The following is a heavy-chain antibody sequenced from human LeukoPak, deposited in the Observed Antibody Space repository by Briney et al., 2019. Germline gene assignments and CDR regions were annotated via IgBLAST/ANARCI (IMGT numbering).Heavy chain of an antibody. CDR2: INTNTGNP. J-gene: IGHJ4*02. V-gene: IGHV7-4-1*02. Sequence: ASVKVSCKASGGTFSSYAISWVRQAPGQGLEWMGWINTNTGNPTYAQGFTGRFVFSLDTSVSTAYLQISSLKAEDTAVYYCAVRYGGSPFDYWGQGTLVTVSS. D-gene: IGHD4-23*01. CDR3: AVRYGGSPFDY. CDR1: GGTFSSYA.